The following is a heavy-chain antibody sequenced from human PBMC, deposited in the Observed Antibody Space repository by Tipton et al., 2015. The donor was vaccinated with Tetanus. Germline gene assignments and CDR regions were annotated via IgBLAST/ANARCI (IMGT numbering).Heavy chain of an antibody. D-gene: IGHD4-23*01. V-gene: IGHV4-31*03. CDR3: ARDGDNEGAFDV. J-gene: IGHJ3*01. CDR1: GYSFRRGNYY. Sequence: TLSLTCTVSGYSFRRGNYYWSWLRQRPGKGLEWLGYIHSRGDTFYIPSLRSRLFISLDTSKNQFSLQLSSLTAADTAIYYCARDGDNEGAFDVWGQGTRVSVSS. CDR2: IHSRGDT.